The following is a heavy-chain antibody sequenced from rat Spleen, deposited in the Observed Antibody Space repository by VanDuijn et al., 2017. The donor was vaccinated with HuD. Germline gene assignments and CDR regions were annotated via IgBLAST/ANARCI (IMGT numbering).Heavy chain of an antibody. CDR2: ISYDGSST. CDR1: GFTFSDYN. V-gene: IGHV5-7*01. J-gene: IGHJ2*01. CDR3: ARRHYGYTDYFDY. D-gene: IGHD1-9*01. Sequence: EVQLVESGGGLVQPGRSLKLSCAASGFTFSDYNMAWVRQAPKKGLEWVATISYDGSSTYYRDSVRGRFTISRDDVKSTLSLQMDSLRSEDTATYYCARRHYGYTDYFDYWGQGVMVTVSS.